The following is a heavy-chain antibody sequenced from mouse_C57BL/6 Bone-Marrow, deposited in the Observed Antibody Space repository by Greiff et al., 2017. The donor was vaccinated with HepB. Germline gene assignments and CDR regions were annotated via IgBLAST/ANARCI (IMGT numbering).Heavy chain of an antibody. CDR3: ARYDGYYGWFAY. D-gene: IGHD2-3*01. J-gene: IGHJ3*01. Sequence: QVQLQQPGAELVRPGSSVKLSCKASGYTFTSYWMDWVKQRPGQGLEWIGNIYPSDSETHYNQKFKDKATLTVDKSSSTAYMQLSSLTSEDCAVYYCARYDGYYGWFAYWGQGTLVTVSA. CDR2: IYPSDSET. CDR1: GYTFTSYW. V-gene: IGHV1-61*01.